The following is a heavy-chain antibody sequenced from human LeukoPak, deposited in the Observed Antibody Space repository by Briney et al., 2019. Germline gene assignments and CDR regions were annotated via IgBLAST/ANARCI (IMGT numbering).Heavy chain of an antibody. D-gene: IGHD6-19*01. Sequence: GGSLRLSCAASGFTFSSYWMSWVRQAPGKGLEWVANIKQDGSEKYYVDSVKGRFTISRDNAKNSLYLQMNSLRAEDTAVYYYARDLGSSGWLGYYYYGMDVWGQGTTVTVSS. CDR3: ARDLGSSGWLGYYYYGMDV. V-gene: IGHV3-7*03. CDR2: IKQDGSEK. CDR1: GFTFSSYW. J-gene: IGHJ6*02.